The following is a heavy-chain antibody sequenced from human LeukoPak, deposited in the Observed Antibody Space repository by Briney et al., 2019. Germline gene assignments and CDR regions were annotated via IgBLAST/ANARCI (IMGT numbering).Heavy chain of an antibody. D-gene: IGHD6-19*01. J-gene: IGHJ4*02. CDR2: IYSGGST. CDR3: ARNDFGSGWLGDY. CDR1: GFTVSSNY. V-gene: IGHV3-53*01. Sequence: GGSLRLSCAASGFTVSSNYMSWVRQAPGKGLEWVSVIYSGGSTYYADSVKGRFTISRDTSKNTLFLQMNSLRAEDTAVYYCARNDFGSGWLGDYWGQGTLVTVFS.